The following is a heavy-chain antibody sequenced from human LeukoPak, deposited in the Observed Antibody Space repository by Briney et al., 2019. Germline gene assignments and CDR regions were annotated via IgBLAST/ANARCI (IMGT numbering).Heavy chain of an antibody. D-gene: IGHD6-19*01. CDR2: ISESAGST. CDR3: AKDVAVAGDY. V-gene: IGHV3-23*01. J-gene: IGHJ4*02. CDR1: GITLSNYG. Sequence: GGSLRLSCVVSGITLSNYGMSWVRQAPGKGLEWVSGISESAGSTKYADSVKGRFTISRDNSKNTLYLQMNSLRAEDTAVYYCAKDVAVAGDYWGQGTLVTVSS.